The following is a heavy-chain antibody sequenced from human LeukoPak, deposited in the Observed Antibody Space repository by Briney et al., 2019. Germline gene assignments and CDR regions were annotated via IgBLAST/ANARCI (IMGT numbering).Heavy chain of an antibody. CDR1: GGTFSSYA. Sequence: GASVKVSCKASGGTFSSYAISWVRQAPGQGLEWMGGIIPILGTANYAQKFQGRVTITTDESTSTAYMELSSLRSEDTAVYYCARGRRNCSGGSCYPLGWFDPWGQGTLVTVSS. D-gene: IGHD2-15*01. V-gene: IGHV1-69*05. J-gene: IGHJ5*02. CDR3: ARGRRNCSGGSCYPLGWFDP. CDR2: IIPILGTA.